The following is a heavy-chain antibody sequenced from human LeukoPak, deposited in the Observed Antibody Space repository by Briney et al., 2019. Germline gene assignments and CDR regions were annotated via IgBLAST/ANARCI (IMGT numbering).Heavy chain of an antibody. CDR3: ARGGSPPEALGDAFDI. D-gene: IGHD1-26*01. J-gene: IGHJ3*02. Sequence: GGSLRLSCATSGFTFSTYWMHWVRQAPGKGLVRVSRINSDGSDTRYADSVKGRFTISRDNAKNTLSLQMNSLRVEDTAVYFCARGGSPPEALGDAFDIWGQGTMVTVSS. V-gene: IGHV3-74*01. CDR2: INSDGSDT. CDR1: GFTFSTYW.